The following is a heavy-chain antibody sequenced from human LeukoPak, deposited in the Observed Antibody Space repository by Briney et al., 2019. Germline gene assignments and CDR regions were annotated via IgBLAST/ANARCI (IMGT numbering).Heavy chain of an antibody. CDR3: ARRGGSYLRRYFDY. J-gene: IGHJ4*02. CDR2: INHSGST. CDR1: GGSFSGYY. V-gene: IGHV4-34*01. Sequence: SETLSLTCAVYGGSFSGYYWSWIRQPPGKGLEWIGEINHSGSTNYSPSLKSRVTISVDTSKNQFSLKLSSVTAADTAVYYCARRGGSYLRRYFDYWGQGTLVTVSS. D-gene: IGHD1-26*01.